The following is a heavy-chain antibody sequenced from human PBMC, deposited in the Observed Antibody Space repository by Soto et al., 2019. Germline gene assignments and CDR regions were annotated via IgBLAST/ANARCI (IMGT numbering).Heavy chain of an antibody. CDR3: ARVRIAARAYYYYGMDV. CDR1: GGTFSSYA. J-gene: IGHJ6*02. CDR2: IIPIFGTA. Sequence: QVQLVQSGAEVKKPGSSVKVSCKASGGTFSSYAISWVRQAPGQGLEWMGGIIPIFGTANYAQKFQGRVTITADESTSTAYMELSSLSSEDTAVYYCARVRIAARAYYYYGMDVWGQGTTVTVSS. D-gene: IGHD6-6*01. V-gene: IGHV1-69*01.